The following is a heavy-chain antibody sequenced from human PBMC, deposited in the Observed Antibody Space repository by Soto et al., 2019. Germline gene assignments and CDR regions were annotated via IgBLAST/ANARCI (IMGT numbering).Heavy chain of an antibody. CDR2: ISAYNGNT. CDR3: ARLDIAVAGRDYYYYGMEV. Sequence: GASVKVSCKASGYTFTSYGIGWVRQAPGEGLEWMGWISAYNGNTNYAQNLQGRVTMTTDTSTSTAYMELRSLRSDDTAVYYCARLDIAVAGRDYYYYGMEVWGQGSTVTLSS. V-gene: IGHV1-18*04. D-gene: IGHD6-19*01. J-gene: IGHJ6*02. CDR1: GYTFTSYG.